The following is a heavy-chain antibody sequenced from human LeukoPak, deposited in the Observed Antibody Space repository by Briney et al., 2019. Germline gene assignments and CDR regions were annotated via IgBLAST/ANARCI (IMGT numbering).Heavy chain of an antibody. CDR3: ARELGYCSGGSCYDPGEYFQH. Sequence: SETLSLTCTVSGGSISSSSYYWGWIRQPPGKGLEWIGSIYYSGSTYYNPSLKSRVTISVDTSKNQFSLKLSSVTAADTAVYYCARELGYCSGGSCYDPGEYFQHWGQGTLVTVSS. CDR1: GGSISSSSYY. D-gene: IGHD2-15*01. V-gene: IGHV4-39*07. CDR2: IYYSGST. J-gene: IGHJ1*01.